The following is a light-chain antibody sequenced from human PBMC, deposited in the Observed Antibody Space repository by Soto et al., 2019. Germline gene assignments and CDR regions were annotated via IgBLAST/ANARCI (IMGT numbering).Light chain of an antibody. Sequence: QSALTQPASVSGSPGQSITISCTGTSSDVGGYNYVSWYQHHPGKAPKLMIYDVNYRPSGVSNRFSGSKSGNTASLTISGLQAEDEADYYCSSYTSTSTKEVFGGGTQLTVL. J-gene: IGLJ2*01. V-gene: IGLV2-14*03. CDR1: SSDVGGYNY. CDR2: DVN. CDR3: SSYTSTSTKEV.